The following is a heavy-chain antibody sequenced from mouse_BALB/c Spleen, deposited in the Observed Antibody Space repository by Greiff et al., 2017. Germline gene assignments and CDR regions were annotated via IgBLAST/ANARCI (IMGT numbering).Heavy chain of an antibody. V-gene: IGHV5-17*02. Sequence: EVQLVESGGGLVQPGGSLKLSCAASGFTFSSFGMHWVRQAPEQGLEWVAYISRGSSTIYYADTLKGRFTISRDNPKNTLFLQMTSLRSEDTAMYYCARGGDGSSYDGLAYGGQGTLFTVSA. CDR1: GFTFSSFG. D-gene: IGHD1-1*01. J-gene: IGHJ3*01. CDR3: ARGGDGSSYDGLAY. CDR2: ISRGSSTI.